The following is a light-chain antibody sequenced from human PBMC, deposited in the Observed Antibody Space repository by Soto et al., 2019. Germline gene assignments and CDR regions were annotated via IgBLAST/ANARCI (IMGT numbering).Light chain of an antibody. V-gene: IGKV1-6*01. J-gene: IGKJ1*01. Sequence: AIQMTQSPSSLSASVGDRVTITCRASQGIRNDLDWYQQKPGKAPKLLIYAASSLQTGVPSRFSGSRSGTDFTLTVSSLQPEDFSTYYCLQHSNIPPTFGQGTKVEVK. CDR1: QGIRND. CDR3: LQHSNIPPT. CDR2: AAS.